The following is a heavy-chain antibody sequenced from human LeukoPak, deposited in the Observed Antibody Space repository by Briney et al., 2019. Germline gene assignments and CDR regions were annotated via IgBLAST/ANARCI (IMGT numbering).Heavy chain of an antibody. CDR1: GGSISSYY. D-gene: IGHD3-10*01. J-gene: IGHJ4*02. CDR3: ARDNPYGSGTDY. V-gene: IGHV4-59*12. CDR2: IYYSGST. Sequence: PSETLSLTCTVSGGSISSYYWSWIRQPPGKGLEWIGYIYYSGSTNYNPSLKSRVTISIDTSKNQFSLKVNSVTAADTAVYYCARDNPYGSGTDYWGQGTLVTVSS.